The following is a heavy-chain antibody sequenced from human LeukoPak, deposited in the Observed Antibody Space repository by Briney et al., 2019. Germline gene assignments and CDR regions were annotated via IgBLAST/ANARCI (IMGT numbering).Heavy chain of an antibody. CDR2: ISGSGGST. Sequence: GGSLRLSCAASGFTFSSYAMSWVRQAPGKGLEWVSAISGSGGSTYYADSVKGRFTISRDNAKNSLYLQMNSLRAEDTAVYYCTTDRRDYFDYWGQGTLVTVSS. V-gene: IGHV3-23*01. CDR1: GFTFSSYA. CDR3: TTDRRDYFDY. J-gene: IGHJ4*02.